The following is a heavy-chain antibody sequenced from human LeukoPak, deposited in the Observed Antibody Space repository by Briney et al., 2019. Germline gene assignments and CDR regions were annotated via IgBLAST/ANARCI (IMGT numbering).Heavy chain of an antibody. CDR3: ARDGNDFWSGGHLDY. CDR1: GFTFSTYA. D-gene: IGHD3-3*01. Sequence: PGGSLRLSCAASGFTFSTYAMSWVRQAPGKGLEWVSAISGSGSSTYYADSVKGRFTVSRDNSKNTLYLQMNSLRAEDTAVYYCARDGNDFWSGGHLDYWGQGTLVTVSS. J-gene: IGHJ4*02. V-gene: IGHV3-23*01. CDR2: ISGSGSST.